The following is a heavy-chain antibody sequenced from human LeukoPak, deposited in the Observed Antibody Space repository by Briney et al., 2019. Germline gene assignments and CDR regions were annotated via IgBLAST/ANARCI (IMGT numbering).Heavy chain of an antibody. CDR3: ARIRIGLSYYYYGMDV. CDR2: IYYSGST. J-gene: IGHJ6*02. Sequence: SQTLPLTCTVSGGSISSGDYYWSWIRQPPGKGLEWIGYIYYSGSTYYNPSLKSRVTISVDTSKNQFSLKLSSVTAADTAVYYCARIRIGLSYYYYGMDVWGQGTTVTVSS. V-gene: IGHV4-30-4*01. CDR1: GGSISSGDYY. D-gene: IGHD1-14*01.